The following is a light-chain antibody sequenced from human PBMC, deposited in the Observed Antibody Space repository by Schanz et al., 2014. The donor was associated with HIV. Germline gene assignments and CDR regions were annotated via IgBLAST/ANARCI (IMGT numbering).Light chain of an antibody. CDR2: EAS. Sequence: DIQMTQFPSTLSASVGDRVTLTCRASQSIGDSLAWYQQKPGQAPNLLISEASTLESGVPSRFSGTGSGTEFTLTINNLQPDDFATYYCQQYNSYPWTFGQGTKVEIK. J-gene: IGKJ1*01. CDR1: QSIGDS. CDR3: QQYNSYPWT. V-gene: IGKV1-5*03.